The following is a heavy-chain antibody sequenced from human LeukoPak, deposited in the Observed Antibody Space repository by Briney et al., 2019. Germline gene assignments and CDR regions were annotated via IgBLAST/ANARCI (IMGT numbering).Heavy chain of an antibody. CDR1: GYTFRNYY. CDR2: INPSSDKT. V-gene: IGHV1-46*01. J-gene: IGHJ3*02. D-gene: IGHD2-15*01. CDR3: AREGGNQGDVVVVAAKYDAFDI. Sequence: RASVKVSCKAFGYTFRNYYMHWVRQAPGQGLEWMGIINPSSDKTNYAQKFQGRVTITADESTSTAYMELSSLRSEDTAVYYCAREGGNQGDVVVVAAKYDAFDIWGQGTMVTVSS.